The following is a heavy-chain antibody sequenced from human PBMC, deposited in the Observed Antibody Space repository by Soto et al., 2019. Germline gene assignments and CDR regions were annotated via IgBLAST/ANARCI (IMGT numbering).Heavy chain of an antibody. CDR1: GYTFTSYD. J-gene: IGHJ4*02. D-gene: IGHD2-21*01. CDR2: MNPNSGYT. V-gene: IGHV1-8*01. CDR3: ARVFGSIDY. Sequence: QVQLVQSGAEVKKPGASVKVSCKASGYTFTSYDINWVRQATGQGLEWMGWMNPNSGYTGHAQKFKGRVTMTRDTSTSTAYMELSSLRYEDTAVYYCARVFGSIDYWGQGTLVTVSS.